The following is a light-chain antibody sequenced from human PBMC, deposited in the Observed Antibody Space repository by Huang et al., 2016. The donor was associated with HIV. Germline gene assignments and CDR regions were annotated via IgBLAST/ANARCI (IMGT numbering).Light chain of an antibody. V-gene: IGKV3-11*01. CDR2: DAS. Sequence: EILLTQSPATLSLSPGERATLSCRASQSVGNFLAWYQQRPGQPPRLLIYDASTRATGIPDRFSVSGSDTDFTLTISSLESEDFAVYYCQQRSSWPPFTFGPGTKVDI. J-gene: IGKJ3*01. CDR1: QSVGNF. CDR3: QQRSSWPPFT.